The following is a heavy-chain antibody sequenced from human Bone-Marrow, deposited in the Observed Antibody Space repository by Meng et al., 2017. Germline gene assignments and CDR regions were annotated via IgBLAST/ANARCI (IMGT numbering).Heavy chain of an antibody. J-gene: IGHJ6*02. D-gene: IGHD3-22*01. CDR2: IFYSGNH. CDR1: GGSASSGSYY. Sequence: SETLSLTCTLSGGSASSGSYYWSWIRQPPGKGLEWIGYIFYSGNHNYNPPRKSRVTISVDTSKNQFSLKLRSVTAADTAGYYCARDHGYYDSSGYSYYYGMEVWGQGTTVTVSS. CDR3: ARDHGYYDSSGYSYYYGMEV. V-gene: IGHV4-61*01.